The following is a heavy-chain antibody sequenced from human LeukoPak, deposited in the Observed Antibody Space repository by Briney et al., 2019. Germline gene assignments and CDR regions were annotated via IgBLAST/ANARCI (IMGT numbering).Heavy chain of an antibody. Sequence: SETLSLTCAVYGGSFRGYYWSWIRQPPGKGLEWIGEINHSGSTNYNPSLKSRVTISVDTSKNQFSLKLSSVTAADTAVYYCARILRGAFYYYYYMDVWGKGTTVTVSS. CDR2: INHSGST. CDR1: GGSFRGYY. V-gene: IGHV4-34*01. CDR3: ARILRGAFYYYYYMDV. J-gene: IGHJ6*03. D-gene: IGHD3-3*01.